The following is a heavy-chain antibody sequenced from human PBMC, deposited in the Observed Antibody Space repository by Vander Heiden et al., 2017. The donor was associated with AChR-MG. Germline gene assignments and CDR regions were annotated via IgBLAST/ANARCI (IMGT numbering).Heavy chain of an antibody. J-gene: IGHJ4*02. CDR2: ISSSGGTI. CDR3: ARGGREFDY. CDR1: GFTFSSYS. V-gene: IGHV3-48*01. Sequence: EVQLVASGGGLVQPGGSLRLSCAASGFTFSSYSMNWVRQAPGKGLELVSYISSSGGTIYYADSVKGRFTISRDNAKNSLYLQMNSLRAEDTAVYYCARGGREFDYWGQGTLVTVSS.